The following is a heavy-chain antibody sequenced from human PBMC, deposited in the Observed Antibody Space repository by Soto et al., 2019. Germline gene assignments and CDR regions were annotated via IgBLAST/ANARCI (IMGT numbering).Heavy chain of an antibody. V-gene: IGHV3-49*03. CDR1: GFTFGDYA. Sequence: GGSLRLSCTASGFTFGDYAMSWFRQAPGKGLEWVGFIRSKAYGGTTEYAASVKGRFTISRDDSKSIAYLQMNSLKTEDTAVYYCTRDKDYYGSGSYYRGYYYYYYMDVWGKGTTVTVSS. CDR2: IRSKAYGGTT. J-gene: IGHJ6*03. D-gene: IGHD3-10*01. CDR3: TRDKDYYGSGSYYRGYYYYYYMDV.